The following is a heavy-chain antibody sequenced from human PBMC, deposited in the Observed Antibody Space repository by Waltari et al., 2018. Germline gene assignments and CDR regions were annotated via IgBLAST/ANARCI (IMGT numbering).Heavy chain of an antibody. Sequence: QVQLVESGGGVVQPGRSLRLSCGASGFTFSIYGMHWVRQAPGKGLGWVGGIRYDGSSKYYADSVKVRFTSARDSSKNTLYLQMNSLRAEDTAVYYCARDARPPYSGSYLLNWYFDLWGRGTLVTVSS. D-gene: IGHD1-26*01. CDR3: ARDARPPYSGSYLLNWYFDL. CDR2: IRYDGSSK. J-gene: IGHJ2*01. V-gene: IGHV3-33*01. CDR1: GFTFSIYG.